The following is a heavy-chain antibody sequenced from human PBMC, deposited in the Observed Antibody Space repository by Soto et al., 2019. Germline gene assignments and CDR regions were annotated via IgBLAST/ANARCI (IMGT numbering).Heavy chain of an antibody. D-gene: IGHD3-10*01. CDR1: GFTFSSYA. J-gene: IGHJ4*02. V-gene: IGHV3-23*01. CDR3: AKDAPAPTMVRGVIRVY. Sequence: GGSLRLSCAASGFTFSSYAMSWVRQAPGKGLEWVSAISGSGGSTYYADSVKGRFTISRDNSKNTLYLQMNSLRAEDTAVYYCAKDAPAPTMVRGVIRVYWGQGTLVTVSS. CDR2: ISGSGGST.